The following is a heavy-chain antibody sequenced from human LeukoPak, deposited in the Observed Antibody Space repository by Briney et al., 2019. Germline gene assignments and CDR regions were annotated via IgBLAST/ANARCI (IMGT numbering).Heavy chain of an antibody. D-gene: IGHD6-13*01. CDR1: GYTFTGYY. CDR2: INPNSGGT. CDR3: ARGVAAAGIWFDP. V-gene: IGHV1-2*02. Sequence: ASVKVSCKASGYTFTGYYMHWVRQAPGQGLEWMGWINPNSGGTNYAQKFQGRVTMTRDTSISTAYMELSRLRSDDTAVYYCARGVAAAGIWFDPWGQGTLATVSS. J-gene: IGHJ5*02.